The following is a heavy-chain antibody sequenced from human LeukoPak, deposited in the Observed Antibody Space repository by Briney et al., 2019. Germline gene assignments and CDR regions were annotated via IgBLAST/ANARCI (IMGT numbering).Heavy chain of an antibody. V-gene: IGHV3-7*01. J-gene: IGHJ6*03. CDR3: TSRYSSSWYYYYYYMDV. D-gene: IGHD6-13*01. CDR1: GFTFSSYW. CDR2: IKQDGSEK. Sequence: GGSLRLSCAASGFTFSSYWMSWVRQAPGKGLEWVANIKQDGSEKYYVDSVKGRFTISRDNAKNSLYLQMNSLRVEDTAVYYCTSRYSSSWYYYYYYMDVWGKGTTVTVSS.